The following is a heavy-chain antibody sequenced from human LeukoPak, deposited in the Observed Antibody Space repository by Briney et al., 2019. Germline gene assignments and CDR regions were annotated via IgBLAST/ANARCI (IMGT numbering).Heavy chain of an antibody. CDR3: ASYYDKGNAFDI. Sequence: PSETLSLTCTVSGGSISSYYWSWIRQPPGKGLEWIGYIYYSGSTNCNPSLKSRVTISVDTSKNQFSLKLSSVTAADTAVYYCASYYDKGNAFDIWGQGTMVTVSS. D-gene: IGHD3-22*01. CDR2: IYYSGST. V-gene: IGHV4-59*08. CDR1: GGSISSYY. J-gene: IGHJ3*02.